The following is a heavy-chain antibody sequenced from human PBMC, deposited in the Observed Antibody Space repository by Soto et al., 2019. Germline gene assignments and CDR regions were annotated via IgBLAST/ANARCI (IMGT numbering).Heavy chain of an antibody. CDR3: ARGAGIGAY. J-gene: IGHJ4*02. V-gene: IGHV3-7*04. CDR2: IKEDGSEK. D-gene: IGHD3-16*01. CDR1: GFTLSSYW. Sequence: EVQLVESGGELVQPGGSLRLSCAASGFTLSSYWMSWVRQAPGKGLEWLANIKEDGSEKYYVDSVKGRFTISRDNAKNSLYLQLNGLRVEDTAVYYCARGAGIGAYWGQGTLVTVS.